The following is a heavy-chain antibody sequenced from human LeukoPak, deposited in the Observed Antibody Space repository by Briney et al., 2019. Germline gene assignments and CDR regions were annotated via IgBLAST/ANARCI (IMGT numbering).Heavy chain of an antibody. CDR3: ARDWRSGSSRLY. CDR2: ISGSGSST. V-gene: IGHV3-11*05. CDR1: GFTFSDYH. Sequence: GGSLRLSCAASGFTFSDYHMSWIRQAPGKGLEWVLYISGSGSSTNYAESAKGRFTISRDNAKNSLYLQMNSLTAEDTAVYYCARDWRSGSSRLYWGHGTLVTVSS. J-gene: IGHJ4*01. D-gene: IGHD3-10*01.